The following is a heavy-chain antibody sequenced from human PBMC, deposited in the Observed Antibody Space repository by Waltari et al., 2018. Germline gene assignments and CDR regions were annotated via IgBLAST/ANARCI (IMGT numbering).Heavy chain of an antibody. CDR2: KNRDGREK. V-gene: IGHV3-7*01. CDR1: GFTFSIYW. J-gene: IGHJ4*02. CDR3: ARYSGNYGGFDY. Sequence: EVQLVESGGGLVQPGGSLRLSCAASGFTFSIYWMSWVRQAPGKGLGWVAKKNRDGREKYYVDSVKGRFTSTRDNAKNSLYLQMNSLRADDTAVYYCARYSGNYGGFDYWGQGTLVTVSS. D-gene: IGHD1-26*01.